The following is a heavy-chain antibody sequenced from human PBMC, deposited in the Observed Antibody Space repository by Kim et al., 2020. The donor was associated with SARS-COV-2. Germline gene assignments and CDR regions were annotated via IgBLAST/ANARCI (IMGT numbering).Heavy chain of an antibody. J-gene: IGHJ4*02. CDR1: GGSFSGYY. D-gene: IGHD3-10*01. V-gene: IGHV4-34*01. Sequence: SETLSLTCAVYGGSFSGYYWSWIRQPPGKGLEWIGEINHSGSTNYNPSLKSRVTISVDTSKNQFSLKLSSVTAADTAVYYCARGPFLRGVRLGYWGQGTLVTVSS. CDR3: ARGPFLRGVRLGY. CDR2: INHSGST.